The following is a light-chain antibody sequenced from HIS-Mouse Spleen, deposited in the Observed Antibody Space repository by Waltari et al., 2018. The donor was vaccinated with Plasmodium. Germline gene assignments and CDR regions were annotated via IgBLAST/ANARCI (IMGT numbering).Light chain of an antibody. CDR2: GAS. CDR3: QQYNNWSFT. J-gene: IGKJ3*01. V-gene: IGKV3-15*01. CDR1: QSVSSN. Sequence: EIVMTQSPATLSVSPGERATLSCRASQSVSSNLAWYQQKTGQPPRLLIYGASTRAPGIPARFSGSGSGTEFTPTISSLQSEDFAVYYCQQYNNWSFTFGPGTKVDIK.